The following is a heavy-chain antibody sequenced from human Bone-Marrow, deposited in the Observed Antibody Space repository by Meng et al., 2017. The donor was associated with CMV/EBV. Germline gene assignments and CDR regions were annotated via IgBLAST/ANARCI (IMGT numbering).Heavy chain of an antibody. CDR3: ASNLADYFDY. CDR2: IYPGDSDT. Sequence: KVSCKGSGYSFTSYWIGWVRQMPGKGLEWMGIIYPGDSDTRYSPSFQGQVTISADKSISTAYLQWSSLKASDTAMYYRASNLADYFDYWGQGTLVTVSS. V-gene: IGHV5-51*01. CDR1: GYSFTSYW. J-gene: IGHJ4*02.